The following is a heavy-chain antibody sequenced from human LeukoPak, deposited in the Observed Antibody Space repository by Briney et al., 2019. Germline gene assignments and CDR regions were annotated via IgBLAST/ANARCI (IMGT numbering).Heavy chain of an antibody. J-gene: IGHJ3*02. D-gene: IGHD2-21*01. CDR2: INSDGSTT. Sequence: GGSLRLSCAASGFTFSTYWMHWVRQAPGKGLVWVSRINSDGSTTTYADSVRGRLTISRDNAMNTLYLQMNSLRADDTAVYYCARGKGGYSYAFEIWGQGTMVTVSS. CDR1: GFTFSTYW. V-gene: IGHV3-74*01. CDR3: ARGKGGYSYAFEI.